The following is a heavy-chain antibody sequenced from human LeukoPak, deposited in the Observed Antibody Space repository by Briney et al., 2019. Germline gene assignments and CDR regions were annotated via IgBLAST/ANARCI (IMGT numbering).Heavy chain of an antibody. CDR3: GRLVSSSYPDYCDY. J-gene: IGHJ4*02. D-gene: IGHD3-22*01. CDR1: GGSISTSGYY. V-gene: IGHV4-39*01. Sequence: SETLSLTCTVSGGSISTSGYYWGWIRQPPGKGLERIGSIKYGERTYYNPSLRSRVTMSADTSMNQFSLRLSSVTAADTAVYYYGRLVSSSYPDYCDYWGQGTLVTVSS. CDR2: IKYGERT.